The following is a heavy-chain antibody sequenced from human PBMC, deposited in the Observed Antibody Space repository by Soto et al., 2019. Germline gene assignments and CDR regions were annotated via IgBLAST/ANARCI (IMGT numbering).Heavy chain of an antibody. D-gene: IGHD5-18*01. Sequence: ASVKVSCKASGYTFTNNDVSWVRQATGQGLEWMGWMDPGSGDTGYAQKFQGRVTMTRDISIATAYMELNSLTSEDTAIYYCARMESFGSLNWFDPWGQGTLVTVSS. CDR2: MDPGSGDT. J-gene: IGHJ5*02. CDR1: GYTFTNND. CDR3: ARMESFGSLNWFDP. V-gene: IGHV1-8*01.